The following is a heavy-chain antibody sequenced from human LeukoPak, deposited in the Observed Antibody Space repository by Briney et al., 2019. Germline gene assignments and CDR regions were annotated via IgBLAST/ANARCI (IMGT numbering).Heavy chain of an antibody. J-gene: IGHJ4*01. CDR1: GGSISSSSYY. CDR3: ARLFYYGSGSYYGAWDY. CDR2: IYYSGST. V-gene: IGHV4-39*01. Sequence: SETLSLTCTVSGGSISSSSYYWVWIRQPPGKGLEWIRIIYYSGSTYYNPSLKRRVTISVDTSKNQFSLKLSSVTASDTAVYYCARLFYYGSGSYYGAWDYWGHGTLLPVSS. D-gene: IGHD3-10*01.